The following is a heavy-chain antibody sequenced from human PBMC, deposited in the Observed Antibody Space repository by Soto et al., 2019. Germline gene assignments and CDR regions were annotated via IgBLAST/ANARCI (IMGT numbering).Heavy chain of an antibody. V-gene: IGHV1-69*01. J-gene: IGHJ4*02. D-gene: IGHD1-26*01. CDR1: GGTFSSYA. Sequence: QVQLVQSGAEVKKPGSSVKVSCKASGGTFSSYAISWVRQAPGQGLEWMGGIIPIFGTANYAQKFQGRVTITADESTSTAYMELSSLRSEDTAVYYCAREISERYRGSYYFDYWGQGTLVTVSS. CDR3: AREISERYRGSYYFDY. CDR2: IIPIFGTA.